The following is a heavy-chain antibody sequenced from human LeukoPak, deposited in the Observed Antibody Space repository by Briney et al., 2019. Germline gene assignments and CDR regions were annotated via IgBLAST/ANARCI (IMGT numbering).Heavy chain of an antibody. CDR1: GFTFSSYS. CDR3: AKDQKRVSGYPKNYYYYGMDV. Sequence: GGSLRLSCAASGFTFSSYSMNWVRQAPGKGLEWVSSISSSSSYIYYADSVKGRFTISRDNAKNSLYLQMNSLRAEDTAVYYCAKDQKRVSGYPKNYYYYGMDVWGQGTTVTVSS. J-gene: IGHJ6*02. CDR2: ISSSSSYI. V-gene: IGHV3-21*01. D-gene: IGHD5-12*01.